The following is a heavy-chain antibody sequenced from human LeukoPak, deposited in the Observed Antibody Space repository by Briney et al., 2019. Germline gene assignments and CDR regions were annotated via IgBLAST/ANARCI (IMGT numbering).Heavy chain of an antibody. J-gene: IGHJ4*02. CDR3: ARFNRDSQSGYYYDSSGYLT. Sequence: GASVKVSCKASGYTFTSYYMHWVRQAPGQGREWMGIINPSGGSTSYAQKFQGRVTMTRDTSTSTVYMELSSLRSEDTAVYYCARFNRDSQSGYYYDSSGYLTWGQGTQVTVST. V-gene: IGHV1-46*01. CDR1: GYTFTSYY. D-gene: IGHD3-22*01. CDR2: INPSGGST.